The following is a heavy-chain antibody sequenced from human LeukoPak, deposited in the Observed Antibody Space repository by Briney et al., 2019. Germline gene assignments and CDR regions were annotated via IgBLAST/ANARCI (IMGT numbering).Heavy chain of an antibody. CDR1: GGSISSYY. V-gene: IGHV4-59*08. J-gene: IGHJ4*02. D-gene: IGHD3-16*01. CDR2: IHYTGST. CDR3: ARQGGGSYVNDY. Sequence: SETLSLTCTVSGGSISSYYWSWIRQSPGKGLECIGYIHYTGSTNYNPSLKSRVTISVETSKNQFSLKLSSVTAADTAVYYCARQGGGSYVNDYWGQGTLVTVSS.